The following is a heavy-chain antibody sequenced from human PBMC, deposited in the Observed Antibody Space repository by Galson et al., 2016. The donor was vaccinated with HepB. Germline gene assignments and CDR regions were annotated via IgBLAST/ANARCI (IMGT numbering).Heavy chain of an antibody. Sequence: CAISGDSVSSKSAAWSWIRQSPSRGLEWLGRTYYRSKWYNDYAVSVKGRISINPDTSKNQFSLQLNSVTPEDTAVYYCARERGAYDSGYYWPYAFGVWGQGKMVSGAS. CDR2: TYYRSKWYN. J-gene: IGHJ3*01. V-gene: IGHV6-1*01. D-gene: IGHD3-22*01. CDR1: GDSVSSKSAA. CDR3: ARERGAYDSGYYWPYAFGV.